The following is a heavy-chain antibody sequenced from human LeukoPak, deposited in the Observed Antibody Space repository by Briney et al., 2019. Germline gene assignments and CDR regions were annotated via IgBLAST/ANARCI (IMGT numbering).Heavy chain of an antibody. V-gene: IGHV3-11*01. CDR2: ISSSGSTI. J-gene: IGHJ6*02. Sequence: GGSLRLSCAASGFTFSDYYMSWSCPAPGKGLEWVSYISSSGSTIYYADSVKGRFTISRDNAKNSLYLQMNSLRAEDTAVYYCARDEYSSSSSFLSEPFYYYGMDVWGQGTTVTVSS. CDR3: ARDEYSSSSSFLSEPFYYYGMDV. CDR1: GFTFSDYY. D-gene: IGHD6-6*01.